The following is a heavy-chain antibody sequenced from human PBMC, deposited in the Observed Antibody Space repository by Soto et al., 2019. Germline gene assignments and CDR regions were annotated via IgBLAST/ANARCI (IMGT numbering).Heavy chain of an antibody. J-gene: IGHJ5*02. Sequence: EVQLLESGGGLVQPGGSLRLSCAASGFTFSSYAMSWVRQAPGKGLEWVSAISGSGGSTYYVDSVKGRFTISRDNSKNTLYLQMNSLRAEDTAVYYCAKSPGDYYDSSGYYYSWFDPWGQGTLVTVSS. V-gene: IGHV3-23*01. CDR2: ISGSGGST. D-gene: IGHD3-22*01. CDR3: AKSPGDYYDSSGYYYSWFDP. CDR1: GFTFSSYA.